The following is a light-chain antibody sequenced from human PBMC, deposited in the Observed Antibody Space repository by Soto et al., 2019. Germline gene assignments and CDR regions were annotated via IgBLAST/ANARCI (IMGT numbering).Light chain of an antibody. Sequence: QSALTQPASVSGSPGQSITISCTGTSSDVGGYNYVSWYQQHPGKAPKLMIYEVSNRPSGVSNRFSGSKSGNTASLTISGLQAEDEADYYCGSYTSSNTLVFGGGTK. CDR3: GSYTSSNTLV. V-gene: IGLV2-14*01. CDR1: SSDVGGYNY. J-gene: IGLJ2*01. CDR2: EVS.